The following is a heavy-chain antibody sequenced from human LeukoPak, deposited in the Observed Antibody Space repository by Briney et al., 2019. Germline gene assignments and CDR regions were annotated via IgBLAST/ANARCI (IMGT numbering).Heavy chain of an antibody. V-gene: IGHV1-8*02. D-gene: IGHD4-23*01. CDR2: MNPNSGDA. J-gene: IGHJ4*01. Sequence: GASVKVSCKASGYSFTSYDINWVRQATGQGLEWIGWMNPNSGDADYTQEFKGRVKFTRDTSTRTAYMEVNSLGSEDTAVYYCARSNFGGNVHFDYWGQGTLVTVSS. CDR3: ARSNFGGNVHFDY. CDR1: GYSFTSYD.